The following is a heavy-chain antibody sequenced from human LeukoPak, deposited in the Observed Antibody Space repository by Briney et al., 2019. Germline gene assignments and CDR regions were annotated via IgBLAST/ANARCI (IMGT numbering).Heavy chain of an antibody. CDR2: ISGIGGST. CDR3: AKDQYCTSTSCYVGN. J-gene: IGHJ4*02. CDR1: GFTFFTYT. D-gene: IGHD2-2*01. V-gene: IGHV3-23*01. Sequence: GGSLRLSCAASGFTFFTYTMSWVRQTPGRRLEWVSAISGIGGSTYYADSVKGRFTISRDNSKNTLYLQMNSLRAEDTAVYHCAKDQYCTSTSCYVGNWGQGTLVTVSS.